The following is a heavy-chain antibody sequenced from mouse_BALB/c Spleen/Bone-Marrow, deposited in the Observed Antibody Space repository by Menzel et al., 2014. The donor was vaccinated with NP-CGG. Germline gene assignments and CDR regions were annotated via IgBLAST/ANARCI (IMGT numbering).Heavy chain of an antibody. CDR1: GYTFTSYW. D-gene: IGHD1-1*01. J-gene: IGHJ2*01. V-gene: IGHV1-69*02. CDR2: IYPSDSYT. Sequence: QVHVKQSGAELVRPGASVKLSCKASGYTFTSYWINWVKQRPGQGLEWIGNIYPSDSYTNYNQKFKDKATLTVDKSSSTAYMHLSTPTSEDSAVYYFTRSYGSSYEYYFDYWGQGTTLTVSS. CDR3: TRSYGSSYEYYFDY.